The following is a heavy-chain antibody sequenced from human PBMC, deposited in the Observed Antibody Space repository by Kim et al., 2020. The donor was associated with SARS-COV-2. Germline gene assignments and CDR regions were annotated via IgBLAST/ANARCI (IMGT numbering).Heavy chain of an antibody. CDR3: AVILGFAGDYFDY. J-gene: IGHJ4*02. D-gene: IGHD2-21*01. V-gene: IGHV3-23*01. Sequence: GGSLRLSCAASGFSFSNYAMAWVRQAPGKGLEWVSYIDGSGGSTYSADSVRGRFSIYRDNNKRTLSLQMHSLRAEDTAVYYCAVILGFAGDYFDYWGQGTPVTVSS. CDR1: GFSFSNYA. CDR2: IDGSGGST.